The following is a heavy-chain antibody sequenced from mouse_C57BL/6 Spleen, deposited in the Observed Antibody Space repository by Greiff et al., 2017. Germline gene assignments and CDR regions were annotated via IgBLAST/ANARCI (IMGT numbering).Heavy chain of an antibody. CDR1: GYTFTDYY. Sequence: SGPVLVKPGASVKMSCKASGYTFTDYYMNWVKQSHGKSLEWIGVINPYNGGTSYNQKFKGKATLTVDKSSSTAYMELNSLTSEDSAVYCCAKGVITTVVAPFDYWGQGTTLTVSA. J-gene: IGHJ2*01. D-gene: IGHD1-1*01. V-gene: IGHV1-19*01. CDR2: INPYNGGT. CDR3: AKGVITTVVAPFDY.